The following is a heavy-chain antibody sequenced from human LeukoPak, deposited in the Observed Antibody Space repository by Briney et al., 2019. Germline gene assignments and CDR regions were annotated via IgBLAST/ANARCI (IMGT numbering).Heavy chain of an antibody. CDR1: GFTVSAYA. CDR2: IYDDNT. V-gene: IGHV3-23*01. CDR3: AARKVRGVWFYLDY. J-gene: IGHJ4*02. Sequence: GGSLRLSCAASGFTVSAYAMAWVRQAPGKGLEWVSTIYDDNTYYADSVKGRFAISTDNSKNTLYLQMNSLRVEDAAVYFCAARKVRGVWFYLDYWGQGTLVAVSS. D-gene: IGHD3-10*01.